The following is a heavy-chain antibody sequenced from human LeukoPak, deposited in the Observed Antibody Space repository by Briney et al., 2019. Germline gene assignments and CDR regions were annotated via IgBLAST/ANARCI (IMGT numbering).Heavy chain of an antibody. CDR2: IIPIFGTA. CDR3: ARVTVTTNIEDY. J-gene: IGHJ4*02. V-gene: IGHV1-69*05. CDR1: GGTFSSYA. Sequence: ASVKVSCKASGGTFSSYAISWVRQAPGQGLEWMGGIIPIFGTANYAQKFQGRVTITTDESTSTAYMELSSLRSEDTAVYYCARVTVTTNIEDYWGQGTLVTVSS. D-gene: IGHD4-17*01.